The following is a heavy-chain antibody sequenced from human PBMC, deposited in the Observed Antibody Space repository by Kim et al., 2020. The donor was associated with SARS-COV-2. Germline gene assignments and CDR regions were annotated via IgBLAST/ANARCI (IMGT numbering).Heavy chain of an antibody. D-gene: IGHD5-18*01. V-gene: IGHV3-30*04. CDR3: ARDLGYSYDYFDY. CDR1: GFTFSSYA. Sequence: GGSLRLSCAASGFTFSSYAMHWVRQAPGKGLEWVAVISYDGSNKYYADSVKGRFTISRDNSKNTLYLQMNSLRAEDTAVYYCARDLGYSYDYFDYWGQGT. J-gene: IGHJ4*02. CDR2: ISYDGSNK.